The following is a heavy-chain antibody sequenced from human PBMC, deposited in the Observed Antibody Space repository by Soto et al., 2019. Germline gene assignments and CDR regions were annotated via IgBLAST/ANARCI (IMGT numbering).Heavy chain of an antibody. CDR1: GYTFTSYA. CDR3: ARARHSSSWRAVYFQH. V-gene: IGHV1-3*01. D-gene: IGHD6-13*01. J-gene: IGHJ1*01. CDR2: INAGNGNT. Sequence: ASVKVSCKASGYTFTSYAMHWVRQAPGQRLEWMGWINAGNGNTKYSQKFQGRVTITRDTSASTAYMELSSLRSEDTAVYYCARARHSSSWRAVYFQHWGQGTLVTVSS.